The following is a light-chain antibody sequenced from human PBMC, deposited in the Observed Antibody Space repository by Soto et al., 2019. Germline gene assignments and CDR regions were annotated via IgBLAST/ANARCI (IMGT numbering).Light chain of an antibody. J-gene: IGKJ4*02. Sequence: EIVLTQSPATLSLSPGERATLSCRASQSITYNLAWYQQKPGQAPRLLIYDASNRATGIPVRFSGSGSGTVFTPTISSLEPEDFALYCCQRRSNWRLTFGGGTKVEI. CDR2: DAS. V-gene: IGKV3-11*01. CDR3: QRRSNWRLT. CDR1: QSITYN.